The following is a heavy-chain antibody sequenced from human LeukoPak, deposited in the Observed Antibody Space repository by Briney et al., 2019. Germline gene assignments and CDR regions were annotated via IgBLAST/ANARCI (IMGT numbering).Heavy chain of an antibody. CDR1: GDSISSSNYY. CDR2: IYYNGDT. CDR3: ARGSGGYYSGYFDC. D-gene: IGHD3-22*01. Sequence: STTLSLTCTVSGDSISSSNYYWGWIRQPPGKGMEWTGSIYYNGDTYYNPSLKSRVTISVDTSKNQFSLKLSSVTAADTAVYYCARGSGGYYSGYFDCWGQGTLVTVSS. J-gene: IGHJ4*02. V-gene: IGHV4-39*07.